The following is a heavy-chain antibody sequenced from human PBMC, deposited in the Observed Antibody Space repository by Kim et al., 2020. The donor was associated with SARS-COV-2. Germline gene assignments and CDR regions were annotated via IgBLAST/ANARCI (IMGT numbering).Heavy chain of an antibody. J-gene: IGHJ4*02. CDR3: ARENPSVGRGSAIDY. D-gene: IGHD1-26*01. CDR1: GFTFSSSA. V-gene: IGHV3-23*01. Sequence: GGSLRLSCAASGFTFSSSAMSWVRQAPGRGLEWVSAISASGSNTYYADSVKGRFTVSRDNSKNILYLQLNTLRADDTAVYFCARENPSVGRGSAIDYCGQGTLGTVSS. CDR2: ISASGSNT.